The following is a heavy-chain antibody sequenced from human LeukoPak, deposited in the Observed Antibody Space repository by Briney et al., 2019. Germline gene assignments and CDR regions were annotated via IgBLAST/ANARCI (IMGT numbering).Heavy chain of an antibody. Sequence: IPSQTLSLTCTVSGGSISSGGYYWSWIRQHPGKGLEWIGYIYYSGSTNYNPSLKSRVTISVDTSKNQFSLKLSSVTAADTAVYYCARDSSDGGKQDPLNYWGQGTLVTVSS. CDR1: GGSISSGGYY. CDR2: IYYSGST. D-gene: IGHD4-23*01. V-gene: IGHV4-31*03. J-gene: IGHJ4*02. CDR3: ARDSSDGGKQDPLNY.